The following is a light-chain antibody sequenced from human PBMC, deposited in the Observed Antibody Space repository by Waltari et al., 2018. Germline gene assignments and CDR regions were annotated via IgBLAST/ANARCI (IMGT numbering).Light chain of an antibody. CDR2: GAS. CDR1: QSVSNK. Sequence: DIVLTQSPDSLAVSPGERATLSCRASQSVSNKLAWYQQKPGQSPRLLMYGASTRATGIPDRFSGSGSGKEFTLTISSLQSEDVAVYYCHQYNNWPPAFGQGTKVEIK. CDR3: HQYNNWPPA. V-gene: IGKV3-15*01. J-gene: IGKJ1*01.